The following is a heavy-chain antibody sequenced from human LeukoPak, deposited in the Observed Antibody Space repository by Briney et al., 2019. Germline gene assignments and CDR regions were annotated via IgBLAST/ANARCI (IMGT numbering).Heavy chain of an antibody. CDR1: GFTFSSYG. D-gene: IGHD3-3*01. CDR3: AKEDRGYDFWSGPNHHHGMDV. V-gene: IGHV3-30*18. J-gene: IGHJ6*02. Sequence: GGSLRLSCAASGFTFSSYGMHWVRQAPGKGLEWVAVISYDGSNKYYADSVKGRFTISRDNSKNTLYLQMNSLRAEDTAVYYCAKEDRGYDFWSGPNHHHGMDVWGQGTTVPVSS. CDR2: ISYDGSNK.